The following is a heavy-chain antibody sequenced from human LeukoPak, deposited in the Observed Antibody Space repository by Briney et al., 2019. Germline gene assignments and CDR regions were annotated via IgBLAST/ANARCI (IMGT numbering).Heavy chain of an antibody. Sequence: GGSLRLSCATSGFIFSNYRMNWVRQAPGKGLEWVSSISSSSSYIYYADSVKGRFTISRDNAKNSLYLQMNSLRAEDTAVYYCARAGLSIAARPDYWGQGTLVTVSS. CDR1: GFIFSNYR. J-gene: IGHJ4*02. D-gene: IGHD6-6*01. CDR2: ISSSSSYI. V-gene: IGHV3-21*01. CDR3: ARAGLSIAARPDY.